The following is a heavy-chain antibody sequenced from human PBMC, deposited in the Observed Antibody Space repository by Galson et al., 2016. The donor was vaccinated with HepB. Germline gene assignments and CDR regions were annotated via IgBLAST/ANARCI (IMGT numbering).Heavy chain of an antibody. D-gene: IGHD3-16*01. J-gene: IGHJ6*02. Sequence: SETLSLTCAVSGGSTISFFWSWIRQPPGKGLEWIGSIYYTGRTNYNPSLKSRVTISVDTSKNEISLRLSSVAAADTAVYYCARDGPYYLNYVRLYGMDVWGQGATVTVSS. CDR2: IYYTGRT. V-gene: IGHV4-59*01. CDR1: GGSTISFF. CDR3: ARDGPYYLNYVRLYGMDV.